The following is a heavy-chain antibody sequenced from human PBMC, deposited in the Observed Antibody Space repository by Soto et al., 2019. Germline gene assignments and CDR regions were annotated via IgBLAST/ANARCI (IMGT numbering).Heavy chain of an antibody. CDR1: GFTFSSYS. D-gene: IGHD4-17*01. J-gene: IGHJ6*02. Sequence: EVQLVESGGGLVKPGGSLRLSCAASGFTFSSYSMNWVRQAPGKGLEWVSSISSSSSYIYYADSVKGRFTISRDNAKNSLYLQMNSLRAEVTAVYYCARDPGDYDYYYGMDVWGQGTTVTVSS. V-gene: IGHV3-21*01. CDR3: ARDPGDYDYYYGMDV. CDR2: ISSSSSYI.